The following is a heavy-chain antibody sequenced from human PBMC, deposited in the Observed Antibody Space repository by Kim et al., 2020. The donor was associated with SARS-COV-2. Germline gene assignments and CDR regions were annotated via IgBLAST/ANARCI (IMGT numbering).Heavy chain of an antibody. J-gene: IGHJ5*02. Sequence: SVKVSCKASGGTFSSYAISWVRQAPGQGLEWMGGIIPIFGTANYAQKFQGRVTITADESTSTAYMELSSLRSEDTAVYYCASLRGRELLGNNWFDPWGQGTLVTVSS. V-gene: IGHV1-69*13. CDR2: IIPIFGTA. CDR1: GGTFSSYA. CDR3: ASLRGRELLGNNWFDP. D-gene: IGHD3-10*01.